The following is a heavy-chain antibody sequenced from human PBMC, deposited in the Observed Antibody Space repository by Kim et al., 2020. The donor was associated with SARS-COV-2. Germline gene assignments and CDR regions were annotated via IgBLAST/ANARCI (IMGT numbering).Heavy chain of an antibody. J-gene: IGHJ6*02. D-gene: IGHD2-2*01. CDR1: GGSFSGYY. V-gene: IGHV4-34*01. Sequence: SETLSLTCAVYGGSFSGYYWSWIRQPPGKGLEWIGEINHSGSTNYNPSLKSRVTISVDTSKNQFSLKLSSVTAADTAVYYCARLGYCSSTSCQYYYYGMDVWGQGTTVTVSS. CDR3: ARLGYCSSTSCQYYYYGMDV. CDR2: INHSGST.